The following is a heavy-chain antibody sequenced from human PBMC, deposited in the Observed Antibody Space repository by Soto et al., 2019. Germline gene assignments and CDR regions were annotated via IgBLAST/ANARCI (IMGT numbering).Heavy chain of an antibody. V-gene: IGHV4-59*01. CDR1: GISITSSY. Sequence: SETLSLTCTVSGISITSSYWNWFRQSPGKGLEWIGQISDSGVINYNPPLESRVTISTDTSNNQVSLTLTAVDTADTAIYFCARGRHWFGPWGQGTLVTVSS. CDR3: ARGRHWFGP. CDR2: ISDSGVI. J-gene: IGHJ5*02.